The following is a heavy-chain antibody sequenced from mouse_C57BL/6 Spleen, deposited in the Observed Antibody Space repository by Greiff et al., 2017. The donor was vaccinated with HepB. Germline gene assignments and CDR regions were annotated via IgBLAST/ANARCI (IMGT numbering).Heavy chain of an antibody. J-gene: IGHJ2*01. D-gene: IGHD2-10*01. CDR3: APTGTGFDY. CDR2: IDPSDSYT. Sequence: QVQLKQPGAELVKPGASVKLSCKASGYTFTSYWMQWVKQRPGQGLEWIGEIDPSDSYTNYNQKFKGKATLTVDTSSSTAYMQLSSLTSEDSAVYYCAPTGTGFDYWGQGTTLTVSS. CDR1: GYTFTSYW. V-gene: IGHV1-50*01.